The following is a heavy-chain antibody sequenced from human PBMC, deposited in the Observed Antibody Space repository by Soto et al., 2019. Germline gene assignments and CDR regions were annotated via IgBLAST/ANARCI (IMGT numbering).Heavy chain of an antibody. J-gene: IGHJ5*02. CDR3: ARERPDGARLDP. D-gene: IGHD6-6*01. CDR1: GGSIGSGDYY. CDR2: IYHSGST. Sequence: PSDTLSLTCTVSGGSIGSGDYYWSWIRQPPGKGLEWIGYIYHSGSTYYNPSLKSRVTISVDTSKNQFSLKLSSVTAADTAVYYCARERPDGARLDPWGQGTLVTVYS. V-gene: IGHV4-30-4*02.